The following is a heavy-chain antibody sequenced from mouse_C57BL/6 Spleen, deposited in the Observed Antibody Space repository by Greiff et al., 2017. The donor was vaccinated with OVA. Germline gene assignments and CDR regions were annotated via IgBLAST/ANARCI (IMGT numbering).Heavy chain of an antibody. J-gene: IGHJ1*03. CDR3: ARWGLLPPWYFDV. D-gene: IGHD2-3*01. CDR1: GYTFTSYW. CDR2: IHPNSGST. V-gene: IGHV1-64*01. Sequence: VQLQQPGAELVKPGASVKLSCKASGYTFTSYWMHWVKQRPGQGLEWIGMIHPNSGSTNYTEKFKSKVTLTVDKSSSTAYMQLSSLTSEDSAVYYGARWGLLPPWYFDVWGTGTTVTVSS.